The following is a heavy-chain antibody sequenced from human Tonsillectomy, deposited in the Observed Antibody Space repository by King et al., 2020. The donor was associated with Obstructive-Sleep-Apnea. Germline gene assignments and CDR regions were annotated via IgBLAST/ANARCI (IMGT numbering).Heavy chain of an antibody. Sequence: VQLVESGGGVVQPGRSLRLSCAASGFTFSSYAMHCVRQAPGKGLEWVAFISYDGSNKYYADYVKGRFTISRDNSKNTLYLQMNSLRAEDTAVYYCARDRIWKLFDYWGQGTLVTVSS. CDR1: GFTFSSYA. CDR3: ARDRIWKLFDY. D-gene: IGHD2-21*01. CDR2: ISYDGSNK. J-gene: IGHJ4*02. V-gene: IGHV3-30*01.